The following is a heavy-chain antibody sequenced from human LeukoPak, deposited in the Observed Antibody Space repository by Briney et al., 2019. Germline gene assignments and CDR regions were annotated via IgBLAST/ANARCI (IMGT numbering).Heavy chain of an antibody. CDR1: GFTFSSYA. CDR3: ARNIVEGLARPRDDAFDI. D-gene: IGHD2/OR15-2a*01. J-gene: IGHJ3*02. Sequence: GGSLRLSCAASGFTFSSYAMHWVRQAPGKGLEWVAVISYDGSNKYYADSVKGRFTISRDNSKNTLYLQMNSLRAEDTAVYYCARNIVEGLARPRDDAFDIWGQGTMVTVSS. V-gene: IGHV3-30-3*01. CDR2: ISYDGSNK.